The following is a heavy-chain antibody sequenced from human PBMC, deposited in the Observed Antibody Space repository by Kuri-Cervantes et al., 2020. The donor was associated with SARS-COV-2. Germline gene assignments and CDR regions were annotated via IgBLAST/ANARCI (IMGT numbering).Heavy chain of an antibody. CDR1: GYSITSGHY. J-gene: IGHJ5*02. CDR2: FYHSGST. CDR3: VRDRYFDSDVYYHWFDP. Sequence: SQTLSLTCVVSGYSITSGHYWGWIRQPPGKGLEWIGSFYHSGSTYYTPSLKSRVTISVDTSKNQLSLRLTSVTAADTAVYYCVRDRYFDSDVYYHWFDPWGQGTLVTVSS. D-gene: IGHD3-22*01. V-gene: IGHV4-38-2*02.